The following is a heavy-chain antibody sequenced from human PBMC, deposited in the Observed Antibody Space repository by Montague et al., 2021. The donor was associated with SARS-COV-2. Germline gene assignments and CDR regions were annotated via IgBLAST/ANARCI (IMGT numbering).Heavy chain of an antibody. D-gene: IGHD1-14*01. V-gene: IGHV4-59*02. CDR3: ARHHISTMYGYSWFDP. CDR1: GVSVKNNY. J-gene: IGHJ5*02. Sequence: SETLSLTCTVSGVSVKNNYWCWIRQPPGKGLERIGYVHYSGKTKSYPSLQNPISISLDASKYQFYLSLTSVTCADAAVYYCARHHISTMYGYSWFDPWGRGTLVTVSS. CDR2: VHYSGKT.